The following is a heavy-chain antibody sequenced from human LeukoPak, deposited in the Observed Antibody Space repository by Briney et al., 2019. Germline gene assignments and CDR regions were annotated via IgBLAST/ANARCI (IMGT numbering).Heavy chain of an antibody. J-gene: IGHJ4*02. D-gene: IGHD3-16*02. CDR3: ARTYSWSLSRFDY. V-gene: IGHV3-21*01. Sequence: GGSLRLSCAASGFTFSSYSMNWVRQAPGKGLEWVSSISSSSTYIYYADSVKGRFTISRDNSKNTLYLQMNSLRAEDTAVYYCARTYSWSLSRFDYWGQGSLVTVSS. CDR2: ISSSSTYI. CDR1: GFTFSSYS.